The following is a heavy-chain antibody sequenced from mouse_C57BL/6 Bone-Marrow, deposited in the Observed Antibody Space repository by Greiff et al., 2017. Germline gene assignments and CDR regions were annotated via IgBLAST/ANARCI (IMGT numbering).Heavy chain of an antibody. CDR3: ARSPLTTVVADY. CDR1: GYTFTGYC. D-gene: IGHD1-1*01. CDR2: ILPGGGST. V-gene: IGHV1-9*01. Sequence: QVQLLQSGAGLMKPGASVKLSCTATGYTFTGYCIEWVNQTPGHGLEWIGEILPGGGSTNYTETVKGRATFSADTASNTAYLQISSLTSEDSAIYYCARSPLTTVVADYWGTGTTLTVSS. J-gene: IGHJ2*01.